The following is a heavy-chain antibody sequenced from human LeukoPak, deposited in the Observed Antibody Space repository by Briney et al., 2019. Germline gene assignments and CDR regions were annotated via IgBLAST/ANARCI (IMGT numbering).Heavy chain of an antibody. CDR1: GDSISSNYC. D-gene: IGHD4-17*01. J-gene: IGHJ3*02. CDR2: VYRRGST. V-gene: IGHV4-4*02. CDR3: GRHAYGDSSAAFDI. Sequence: PSGTLSLTCAVSGDSISSNYCWRWVRQFPGKGLEWIGEVYRRGSTSYNPSLKSRVVISLDKSKNQYSLNLNSVTAADTAMYYCGRHAYGDSSAAFDIWGQGTMVIVSS.